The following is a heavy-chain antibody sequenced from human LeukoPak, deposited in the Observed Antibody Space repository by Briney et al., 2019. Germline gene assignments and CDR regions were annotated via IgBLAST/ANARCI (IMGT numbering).Heavy chain of an antibody. Sequence: GASVKVSCTASGYTFTGYYMHWVRQAPGQGLEWMGWINPNSGGTNYAQKSQGRVTMTRDTSISTAYMELSRLRSDDTAVYYCARDPLRFLEWSPYNWFDPWGQGTLVTVSS. V-gene: IGHV1-2*02. D-gene: IGHD3-3*01. CDR1: GYTFTGYY. CDR2: INPNSGGT. CDR3: ARDPLRFLEWSPYNWFDP. J-gene: IGHJ5*02.